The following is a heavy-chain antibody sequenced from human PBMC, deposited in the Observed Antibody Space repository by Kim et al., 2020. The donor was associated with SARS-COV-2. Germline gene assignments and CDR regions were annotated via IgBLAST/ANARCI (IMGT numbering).Heavy chain of an antibody. D-gene: IGHD2-2*01. V-gene: IGHV4-34*01. J-gene: IGHJ6*03. CDR2: INHSGST. CDR1: GGSFSGYY. Sequence: SETLSLTCAVYGGSFSGYYWSWIRQPPGKGLEWIGEINHSGSTNYNPSLKSRVTISVDTSKNQFSLKLSSVTAADTAVYYCARGKKVPAARLALASPYYMDVWGKGTTVTVSS. CDR3: ARGKKVPAARLALASPYYMDV.